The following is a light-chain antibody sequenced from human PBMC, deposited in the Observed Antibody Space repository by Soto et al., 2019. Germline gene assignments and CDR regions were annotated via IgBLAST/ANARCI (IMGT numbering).Light chain of an antibody. CDR3: QQYEHSYS. CDR2: DAS. J-gene: IGKJ2*01. Sequence: IQLTQSPSFVSASVGDRVAITWRASQNLGKWLAWYQHKAGKAPKLLVFDASNLQDGVPSRFSGTGSGTEFTLTISGLQPDDFGTYYGQQYEHSYSFGEGTTVDIK. CDR1: QNLGKW. V-gene: IGKV1-5*01.